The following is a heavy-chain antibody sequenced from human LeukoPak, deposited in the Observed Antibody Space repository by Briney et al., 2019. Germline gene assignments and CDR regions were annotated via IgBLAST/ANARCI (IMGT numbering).Heavy chain of an antibody. D-gene: IGHD4-23*01. Sequence: PSETLSLTCTVSGGSISSSSYYWGWIRQPPGKGLEWIGSIYYSGSTYYNPSLKSRVTISVDTSKNQFSLKLSSVTAADTAVYYCAGHIGLRWHLDWWGQGTLVTVSS. CDR1: GGSISSSSYY. V-gene: IGHV4-39*01. J-gene: IGHJ4*02. CDR2: IYYSGST. CDR3: AGHIGLRWHLDW.